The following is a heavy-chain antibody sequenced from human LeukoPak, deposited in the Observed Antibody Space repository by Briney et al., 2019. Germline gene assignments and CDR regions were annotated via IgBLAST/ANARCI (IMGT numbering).Heavy chain of an antibody. J-gene: IGHJ2*01. CDR3: VRGSGFGSPGWYFDL. CDR1: GIPFRNFW. V-gene: IGHV3-74*01. CDR2: INTDGSTI. Sequence: GSLRLPFAASGIPFRNFWLHWVRPAPGKGLVWVSTINTDGSTITYADSVKGRFTISRDNAKSTLYLQMNSLRAEDTAVYYCVRGSGFGSPGWYFDLWGRGTLVTVSS. D-gene: IGHD5-12*01.